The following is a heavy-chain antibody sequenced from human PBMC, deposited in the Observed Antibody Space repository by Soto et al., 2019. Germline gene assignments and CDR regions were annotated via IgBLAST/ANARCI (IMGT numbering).Heavy chain of an antibody. J-gene: IGHJ4*02. V-gene: IGHV1-2*04. CDR2: INPNSGGT. D-gene: IGHD3-9*01. Sequence: GASVKLSCKASGYTFTGYYMHWVRQAPGQGLEWMGWINPNSGGTNYAQKFQGWVTMTRDTSISTAYMELSRLRSDDTAVYYCARGDDILTGYYEPPALDYWGQGTLVTVSS. CDR3: ARGDDILTGYYEPPALDY. CDR1: GYTFTGYY.